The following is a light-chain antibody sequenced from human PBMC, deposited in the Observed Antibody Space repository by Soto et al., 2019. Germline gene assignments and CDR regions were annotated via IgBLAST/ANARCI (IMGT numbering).Light chain of an antibody. CDR2: AAS. CDR1: QSISSN. Sequence: EIVMTQSPATLSVSPGEGATLSCRASQSISSNLAWYQQKSGQSPRLLIYAASTRAPGFTAKCSGSGSGTEFTLTSSSLQAEDFAGYYCQQYSNWPPTFGQGTKVEL. V-gene: IGKV3-15*01. CDR3: QQYSNWPPT. J-gene: IGKJ1*01.